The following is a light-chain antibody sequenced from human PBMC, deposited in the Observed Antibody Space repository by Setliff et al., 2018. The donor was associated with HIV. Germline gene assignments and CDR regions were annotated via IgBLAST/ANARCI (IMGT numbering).Light chain of an antibody. CDR1: SSDVGGYNY. CDR3: SSYTSSSTSYV. CDR2: DVS. Sequence: QSALAQPASVSGSPGQSITISCTGTSSDVGGYNYVSWYRQHPGKAPKLMIYDVSNRPSGVSNRFSGSKSGNMASLTISGLQAEDEADYYCSSYTSSSTSYVFGTGTKVTVL. J-gene: IGLJ1*01. V-gene: IGLV2-14*01.